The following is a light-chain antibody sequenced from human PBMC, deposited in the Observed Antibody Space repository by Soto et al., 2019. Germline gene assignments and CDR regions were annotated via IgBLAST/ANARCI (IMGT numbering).Light chain of an antibody. CDR2: GTS. Sequence: DXXMTQSPSSLSASVGDRVTITCRASQSISNLLNWYQHKPGKAPKLLIYGTSTLQSGVPSRFSGSGSGTDFTLTISSLQREDFATYHCQQSYSSSWTFGQGTKVEIK. J-gene: IGKJ1*01. V-gene: IGKV1-39*01. CDR1: QSISNL. CDR3: QQSYSSSWT.